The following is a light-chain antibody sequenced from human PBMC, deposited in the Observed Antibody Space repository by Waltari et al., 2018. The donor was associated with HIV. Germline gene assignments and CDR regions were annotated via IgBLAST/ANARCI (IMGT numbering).Light chain of an antibody. J-gene: IGKJ1*01. V-gene: IGKV3-15*01. Sequence: EVVMTQSPATLSVSPGERAALACRASQSVSRNLAWYQQKPGQPPRLLIYAASTRAAGVPVRSSGTGSGTEFTLTISSLQSEDFAVYYCQQYDDWPRTFGQGTRVEIK. CDR2: AAS. CDR3: QQYDDWPRT. CDR1: QSVSRN.